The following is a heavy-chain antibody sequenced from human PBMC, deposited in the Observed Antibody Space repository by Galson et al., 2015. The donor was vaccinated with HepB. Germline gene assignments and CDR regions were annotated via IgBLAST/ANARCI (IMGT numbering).Heavy chain of an antibody. Sequence: CAISGDSVSRNSGAWNWIRQSPSRGLEWLGRTYYRSKWYNDYAVSVKSRITINADTSKNQFSLQLSSVTPEDTAVYYCAREPHAFDIWGQGTMVTVSS. CDR1: GDSVSRNSGA. J-gene: IGHJ3*02. CDR3: AREPHAFDI. V-gene: IGHV6-1*01. CDR2: TYYRSKWYN.